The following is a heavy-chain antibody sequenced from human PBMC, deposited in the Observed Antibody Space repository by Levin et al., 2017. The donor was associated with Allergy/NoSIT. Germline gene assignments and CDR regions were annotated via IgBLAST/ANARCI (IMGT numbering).Heavy chain of an antibody. CDR2: ISSSGGST. D-gene: IGHD6-19*01. CDR3: AKETPGSGSGGYYYYGMDG. CDR1: GFTFSTYA. Sequence: GGSLRLSCAASGFTFSTYAMSWVRQAPGKGLEWVSAISSSGGSTYYADSVKGRFTISRDNSKNTLYLQMNSLRAEDTAVYYCAKETPGSGSGGYYYYGMDGWGQGTTVTVSS. V-gene: IGHV3-23*01. J-gene: IGHJ6*02.